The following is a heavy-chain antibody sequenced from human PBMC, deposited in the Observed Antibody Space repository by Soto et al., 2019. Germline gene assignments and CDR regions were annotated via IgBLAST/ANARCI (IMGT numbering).Heavy chain of an antibody. D-gene: IGHD6-6*01. V-gene: IGHV4-39*01. CDR3: ARQAARTPWFDP. CDR2: IYYSGST. Sequence: PSETLSLTCTVSGGSISNSSYYWGWIRQPPGKGLEWIGSIYYSGSTYYNPSLKSRVTISVDTSKNQFSLKLSSVTAADTAVYYCARQAARTPWFDPWGQGTLVTVSS. CDR1: GGSISNSSYY. J-gene: IGHJ5*02.